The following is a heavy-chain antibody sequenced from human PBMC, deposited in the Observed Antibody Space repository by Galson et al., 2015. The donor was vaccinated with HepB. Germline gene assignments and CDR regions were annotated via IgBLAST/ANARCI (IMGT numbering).Heavy chain of an antibody. J-gene: IGHJ4*02. Sequence: SLRLSCAASGFTFSRYAMHWVRQAPGKGLEWVALISYDGSNKDYADSVKGRFTISRDKSKNTLYLQMNSLRAEDTAVYYCAKDDSSGYSSYFDYWGQGTLVTVHS. V-gene: IGHV3-30-3*02. CDR3: AKDDSSGYSSYFDY. D-gene: IGHD3-22*01. CDR1: GFTFSRYA. CDR2: ISYDGSNK.